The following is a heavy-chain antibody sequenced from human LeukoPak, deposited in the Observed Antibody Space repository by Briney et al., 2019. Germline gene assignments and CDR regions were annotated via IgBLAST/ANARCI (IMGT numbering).Heavy chain of an antibody. Sequence: SETLSLTCTVSGGSISSYYWCWIRQPPGKGLEWIGYIYYSGSTNYNPSLKSRVTISVDTSKNQFSLKLSSVTAADTAVCYCAGTYYYDSSGYQRYYYYGMDVWGQGTTVTVSS. CDR2: IYYSGST. V-gene: IGHV4-59*08. J-gene: IGHJ6*02. CDR1: GGSISSYY. D-gene: IGHD3-22*01. CDR3: AGTYYYDSSGYQRYYYYGMDV.